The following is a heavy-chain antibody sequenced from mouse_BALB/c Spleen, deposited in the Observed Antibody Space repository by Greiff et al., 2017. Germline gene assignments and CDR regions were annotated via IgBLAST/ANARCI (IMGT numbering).Heavy chain of an antibody. CDR2: ISSGGSYT. CDR1: GFTFSSYG. Sequence: DVHLVESGGDLVKPGGSLKLSCAASGFTFSSYGMSWVRQTPDKRLEWVATISSGGSYTYYPDSVKGRFTISRDNAKNTLYLQMSSLKSEDTAMYYCARHDGYYGDWGQGTTLTVSS. CDR3: ARHDGYYGD. J-gene: IGHJ2*01. V-gene: IGHV5-6*01. D-gene: IGHD2-3*01.